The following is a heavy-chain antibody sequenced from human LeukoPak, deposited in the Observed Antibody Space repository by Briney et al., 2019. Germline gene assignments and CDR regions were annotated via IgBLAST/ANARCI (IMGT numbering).Heavy chain of an antibody. J-gene: IGHJ4*02. V-gene: IGHV3-9*01. Sequence: GGSLRLSCAASGFTFDDYAMHWVRQAPGKGLEWVSGISWNSGSIGYADSVKGRFTISRDNAKNSLYLQMNSLRAEDTALYYCARDIGKYYDSSGYWEFDYWGQGTWSPSPQ. CDR3: ARDIGKYYDSSGYWEFDY. CDR1: GFTFDDYA. D-gene: IGHD3-22*01. CDR2: ISWNSGSI.